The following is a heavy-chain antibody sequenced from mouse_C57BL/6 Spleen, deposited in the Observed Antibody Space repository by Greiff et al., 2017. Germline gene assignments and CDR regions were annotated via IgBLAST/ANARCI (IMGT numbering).Heavy chain of an antibody. V-gene: IGHV5-17*01. D-gene: IGHD1-1*01. CDR1: GFTFSDYG. CDR2: ISSGSSTI. Sequence: EVNLVESGGGLVKPGGSLKLSCAASGFTFSDYGMHWVRQAPEKGLEWVAYISSGSSTIYYADTVKGRFTISRDNAKNTLFLQMTSLRSEDAAMYYCAREVVAYYYAMDYWGQGTSVTVSS. J-gene: IGHJ4*01. CDR3: AREVVAYYYAMDY.